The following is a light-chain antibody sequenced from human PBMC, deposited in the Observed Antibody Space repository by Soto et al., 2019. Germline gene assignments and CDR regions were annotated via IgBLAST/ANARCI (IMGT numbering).Light chain of an antibody. J-gene: IGLJ1*01. Sequence: QSVLTQPASVSGSPGQSITISCTGTSSDVGGYNYVSWYQQHPAKVPKLMIYDVSNRPSGVSDRFSGSKSSNTASLTISGLQAEDEADYYCYSYTTSSTYVFGTGTKLTVL. CDR3: YSYTTSSTYV. V-gene: IGLV2-14*01. CDR1: SSDVGGYNY. CDR2: DVS.